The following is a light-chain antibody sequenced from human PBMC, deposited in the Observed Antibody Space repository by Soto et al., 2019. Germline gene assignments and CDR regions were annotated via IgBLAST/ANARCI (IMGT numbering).Light chain of an antibody. Sequence: IQLTQSPSSMSASVGDRVTITCRASQGVRRYLAWFQQRPGKAPKLLIFGASTLQNGVPARFSGGGFGTEFTLTITSLQPADFATYYCHQVYTYPRTFGQGTKVEIK. V-gene: IGKV1-9*01. J-gene: IGKJ1*01. CDR2: GAS. CDR3: HQVYTYPRT. CDR1: QGVRRY.